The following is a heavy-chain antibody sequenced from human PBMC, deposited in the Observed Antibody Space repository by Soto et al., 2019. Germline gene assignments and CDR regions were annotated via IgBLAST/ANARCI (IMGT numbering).Heavy chain of an antibody. V-gene: IGHV1-58*01. CDR3: AAVGNYDFWSGYYTRSYYYMDV. CDR2: IVVGSGNT. D-gene: IGHD3-3*01. CDR1: GFTFTSSA. J-gene: IGHJ6*03. Sequence: GASVKVSCKASGFTFTSSAVQWVRQARGQRLEWIGWIVVGSGNTNYAQKFQERVTITRDMSTSTAYMELSSLRSEDTAVYYCAAVGNYDFWSGYYTRSYYYMDVWGKGTTVTVSS.